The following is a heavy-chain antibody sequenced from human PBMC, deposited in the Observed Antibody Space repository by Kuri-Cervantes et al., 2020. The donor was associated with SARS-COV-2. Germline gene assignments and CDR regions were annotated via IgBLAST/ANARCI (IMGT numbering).Heavy chain of an antibody. D-gene: IGHD2-21*01. V-gene: IGHV3-23*01. J-gene: IGHJ4*02. CDR1: EFTFSSYG. Sequence: GESLKISCAAAEFTFSSYGMTWVRQAPGKGLEWVSSISVSGGSTYYANSVKGRFTISRDNSKNTLYLQMNSLRAEDTAVYYCAKALSGCAGDCPTRWGQGTLVTVSS. CDR3: AKALSGCAGDCPTR. CDR2: ISVSGGST.